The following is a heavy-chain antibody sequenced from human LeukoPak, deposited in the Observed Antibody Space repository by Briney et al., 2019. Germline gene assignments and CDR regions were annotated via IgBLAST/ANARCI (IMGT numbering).Heavy chain of an antibody. CDR2: ISAYNGNT. V-gene: IGHV1-18*01. Sequence: ASVKVSCKASGYTFTSYGISWVRQAPGQGLEWMGWISAYNGNTNYAQKLQGRVTMTTDTSTSTAYMELRSLRSDDTAVYYCARGYCPTPTCYSDNWFDPWGQGTLVTVSS. CDR1: GYTFTSYG. J-gene: IGHJ5*02. CDR3: ARGYCPTPTCYSDNWFDP. D-gene: IGHD2-2*01.